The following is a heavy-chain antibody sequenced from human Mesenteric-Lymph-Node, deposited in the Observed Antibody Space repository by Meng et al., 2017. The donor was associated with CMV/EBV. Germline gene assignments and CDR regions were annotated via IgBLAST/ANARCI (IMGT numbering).Heavy chain of an antibody. D-gene: IGHD3-22*01. J-gene: IGHJ4*02. CDR2: ISGSGGST. Sequence: GGSLRLSCAASGFTFSNYAMSWVRQAPGKGLEWVSAISGSGGSTYYADSVKGRFTISRDNSKNTLYLQMNSLRAEDTAVYYCAKDMFPYYYDSSGYSEFDYWGQGTLVTVSS. CDR3: AKDMFPYYYDSSGYSEFDY. CDR1: GFTFSNYA. V-gene: IGHV3-23*01.